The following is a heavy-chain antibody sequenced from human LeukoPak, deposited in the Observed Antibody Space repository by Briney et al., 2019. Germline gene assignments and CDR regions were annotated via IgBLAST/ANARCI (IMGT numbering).Heavy chain of an antibody. CDR1: GGSISSYY. CDR2: IYYSGST. D-gene: IGHD2-2*01. CDR3: ARGTIVVVPLGD. V-gene: IGHV4-59*01. Sequence: SSETLSLTCTVSGGSISSYYWSWIRQPPGKGLEWIGYIYYSGSTNYNPSLKSRVTISVDTSKNQFSLKLSSVTAADTAVYYCARGTIVVVPLGDWGQGTLVTVSS. J-gene: IGHJ4*02.